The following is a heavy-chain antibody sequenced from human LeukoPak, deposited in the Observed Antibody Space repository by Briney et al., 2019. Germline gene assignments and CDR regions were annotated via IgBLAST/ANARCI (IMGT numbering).Heavy chain of an antibody. J-gene: IGHJ5*02. CDR1: GYTFTSYA. D-gene: IGHD3-10*01. CDR3: ARGQLLWFGELLSWFDP. Sequence: ASVKVSCKASGYTFTSYAMHWVRQAPGQRPEWMGWINAGNGNTKYSQEFQGRVTITRDTSVSTAYMELSSLRSEDMAVYYCARGQLLWFGELLSWFDPWGQGTLVTVSS. V-gene: IGHV1-3*03. CDR2: INAGNGNT.